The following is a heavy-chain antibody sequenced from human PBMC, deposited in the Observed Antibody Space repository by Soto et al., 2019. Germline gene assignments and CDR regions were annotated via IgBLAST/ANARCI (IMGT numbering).Heavy chain of an antibody. Sequence: SETLSLTCTVSGGCISSGGYYWSWIRQHPGKGLEWIGYIYYSGSTYYNPSLKSRVTISVDTSKNQFSLKLSSVTAADTAVYYCARDQGSVYSSSSGYYYYGMDVWGQGTTVTVSS. CDR3: ARDQGSVYSSSSGYYYYGMDV. J-gene: IGHJ6*02. CDR1: GGCISSGGYY. D-gene: IGHD6-6*01. V-gene: IGHV4-31*03. CDR2: IYYSGST.